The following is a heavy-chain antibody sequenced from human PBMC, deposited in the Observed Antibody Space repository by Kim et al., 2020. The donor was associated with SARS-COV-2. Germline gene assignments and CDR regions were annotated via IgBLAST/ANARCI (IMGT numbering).Heavy chain of an antibody. D-gene: IGHD3-3*01. CDR2: IYSGGST. V-gene: IGHV3-53*01. CDR3: ARESGNSLGMDV. J-gene: IGHJ6*02. CDR1: GFTVSSNY. Sequence: GGSLRLSCAASGFTVSSNYMSWVRQAPGKGLEWVSVIYSGGSTYYADSVKGRFTISRDNSKNTLYLQMNSLRAEDTAVYYCARESGNSLGMDVWGQGTTVTVSS.